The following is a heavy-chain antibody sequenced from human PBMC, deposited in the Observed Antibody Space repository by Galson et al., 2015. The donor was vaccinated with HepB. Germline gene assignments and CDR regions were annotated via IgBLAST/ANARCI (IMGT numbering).Heavy chain of an antibody. V-gene: IGHV5-51*01. D-gene: IGHD1-1*01. CDR3: ARQEELEPYYFDN. Sequence: QSGAEVKKPGESLKISCKASGYSFTGYWIAWVRQMPGKGLEWMGIIYPADFDTRYSPSFEGQVTISVDKSKNTAYLQWRSLEASDTAMYYCARQEELEPYYFDNWGQGTLVTVSS. CDR1: GYSFTGYW. CDR2: IYPADFDT. J-gene: IGHJ4*02.